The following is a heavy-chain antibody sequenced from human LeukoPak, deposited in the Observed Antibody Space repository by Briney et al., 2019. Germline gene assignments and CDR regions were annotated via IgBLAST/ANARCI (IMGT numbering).Heavy chain of an antibody. V-gene: IGHV3-7*03. CDR2: IKQDGSEN. D-gene: IGHD3-10*01. J-gene: IGHJ4*02. Sequence: GESLRLSCAASGFTFSGRWMSWVRQAPGKGPEWVANIKQDGSENHYVDSVKGRSTISRDNAKNSLYLQMNSLRVEDTAVYYCALYTYGYSFDYWGQGALVIVSS. CDR1: GFTFSGRW. CDR3: ALYTYGYSFDY.